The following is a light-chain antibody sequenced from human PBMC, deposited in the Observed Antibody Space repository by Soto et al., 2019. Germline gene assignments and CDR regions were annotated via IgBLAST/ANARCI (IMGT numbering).Light chain of an antibody. CDR1: QGIRNY. CDR2: AAS. J-gene: IGKJ1*01. CDR3: QKYNSAPRT. V-gene: IGKV1-27*01. Sequence: DIQMTQSPSSLSASVGDRVTITCRASQGIRNYLAWYQHKPGKVPKLLIYAASTLQSGVPSRFSGSGSGTEFTLTISSLQPEDVATYYCQKYNSAPRTFGQGTKVEIK.